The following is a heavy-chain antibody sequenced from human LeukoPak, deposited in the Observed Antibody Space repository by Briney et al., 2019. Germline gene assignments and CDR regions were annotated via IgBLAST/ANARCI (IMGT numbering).Heavy chain of an antibody. CDR1: GYTFTSYW. CDR2: IYPGDSDT. D-gene: IGHD3-22*01. CDR3: ARLRSDYYDSSGYYGWFDP. J-gene: IGHJ5*02. Sequence: ASVKVSCKASGYTFTSYWIGWVRQMPGKGLEWMGIIYPGDSDTRYSPSFQGQVTISADKSISTAYLQWSSLKASDTAMYYCARLRSDYYDSSGYYGWFDPWGQGTLVTVSS. V-gene: IGHV5-51*01.